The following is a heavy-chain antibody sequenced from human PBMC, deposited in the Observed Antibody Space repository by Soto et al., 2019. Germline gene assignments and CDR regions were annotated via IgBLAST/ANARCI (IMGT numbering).Heavy chain of an antibody. CDR3: ARTYDNSGPNSGGYGFDI. D-gene: IGHD3-22*01. CDR1: GGSFSSYY. J-gene: IGHJ3*02. V-gene: IGHV4-59*01. Sequence: SETLSLTCAVYGGSFSSYYWSWIRQPPGKGLEWIAYIYYSGSTNYNPSLKSRVTISVDTSKNQFSLKLSSVTAADTAVYYCARTYDNSGPNSGGYGFDIWGQGTMVT. CDR2: IYYSGST.